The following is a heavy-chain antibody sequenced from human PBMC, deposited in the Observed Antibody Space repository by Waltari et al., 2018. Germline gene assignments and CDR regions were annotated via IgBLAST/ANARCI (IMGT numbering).Heavy chain of an antibody. CDR3: ARDKGATITSSYGMDV. J-gene: IGHJ6*02. CDR1: GYTCTSYA. D-gene: IGHD3-10*01. V-gene: IGHV1-3*01. Sequence: QVQLVQSGAEVKKPGASVKVSCKASGYTCTSYAMHWVRQAPGQRLEWMGWINAGNGNTKYSQKFQGRVTITRDTSASTAYMELSSLRSEDTAVYYCARDKGATITSSYGMDVWGQGTTVTVSS. CDR2: INAGNGNT.